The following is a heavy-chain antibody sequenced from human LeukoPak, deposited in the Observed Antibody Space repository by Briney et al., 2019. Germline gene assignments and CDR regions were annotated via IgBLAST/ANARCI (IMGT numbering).Heavy chain of an antibody. Sequence: PGGSLRLSCAASGFTFSSYAMHWVRQAPGKGLEYVSAISSNGGSTYYANSVKGTFTISRDNSKNTLYLQMGSLRAEDMAVYYCARDLTAWATAMEFDPWGQGTLVTVSS. CDR2: ISSNGGST. CDR3: ARDLTAWATAMEFDP. CDR1: GFTFSSYA. D-gene: IGHD5-18*01. V-gene: IGHV3-64*01. J-gene: IGHJ5*02.